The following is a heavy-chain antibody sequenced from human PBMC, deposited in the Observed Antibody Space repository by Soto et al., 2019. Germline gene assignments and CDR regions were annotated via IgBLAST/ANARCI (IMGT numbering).Heavy chain of an antibody. Sequence: PGGSLRLSCAASGFTFDDYAMHWVRQAPGKGLEWVSGISWNSGSIGYADTVKGRFTITRDNAKNSLYLQMNSLRAEDSALYYCAKDTSLQLGFFDYWGQGTLVTVSS. CDR3: AKDTSLQLGFFDY. D-gene: IGHD6-13*01. V-gene: IGHV3-9*01. CDR1: GFTFDDYA. CDR2: ISWNSGSI. J-gene: IGHJ4*02.